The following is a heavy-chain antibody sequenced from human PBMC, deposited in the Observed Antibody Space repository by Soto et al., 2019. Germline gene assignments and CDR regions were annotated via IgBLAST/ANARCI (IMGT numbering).Heavy chain of an antibody. J-gene: IGHJ4*02. CDR2: INVGNGNT. Sequence: QVQLVQSGAEVKKPGASVKVSCKTPGYIFTRYNLHWVRQAPGQRLEWMAWINVGNGNTRYSQKFQGRLTLTRDTPGNTAYLKLNSLISEDTAVYYCATPQGYDACLDSWCQGTLVTVSS. D-gene: IGHD3-22*01. CDR1: GYIFTRYN. CDR3: ATPQGYDACLDS. V-gene: IGHV1-3*01.